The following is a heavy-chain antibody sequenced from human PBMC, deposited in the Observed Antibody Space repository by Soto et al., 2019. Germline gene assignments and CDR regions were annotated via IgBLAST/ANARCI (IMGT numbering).Heavy chain of an antibody. CDR2: SYIGGDT. J-gene: IGHJ4*02. CDR1: GFTVAPTY. V-gene: IGHV3-66*01. Sequence: EVQLVESGGGLVQPGGSLRLSCAASGFTVAPTYMSWVRQAPGKGLEWVSLSYIGGDTYYADSVKGRFTISRDDSKNMLFLQMNSLRAEDTSVYFFVAKWGHCGGGNCPYFDYWGRGALVTVSS. D-gene: IGHD2-15*01. CDR3: VAKWGHCGGGNCPYFDY.